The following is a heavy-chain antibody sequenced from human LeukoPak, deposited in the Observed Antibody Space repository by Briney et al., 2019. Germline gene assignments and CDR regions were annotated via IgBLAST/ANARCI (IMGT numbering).Heavy chain of an antibody. CDR3: ARGALFYYFDY. J-gene: IGHJ4*02. D-gene: IGHD3-9*01. V-gene: IGHV4-39*01. CDR2: IYYSGTT. Sequence: PSETLSLTCTVSGGSISSSDYYWGWIRQPPGKGLEWIASIYYSGTTHYNPSHQSRVTMSVDTSKNQFSLKLSSVTAADTAVYYCARGALFYYFDYWGQGTLVTVSS. CDR1: GGSISSSDYY.